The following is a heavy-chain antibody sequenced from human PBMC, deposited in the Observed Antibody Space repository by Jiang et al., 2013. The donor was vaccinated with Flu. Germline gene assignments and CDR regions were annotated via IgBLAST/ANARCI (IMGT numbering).Heavy chain of an antibody. V-gene: IGHV3-33*05. Sequence: QLLESGGGVVQPGRSLRLSCAASGFTFSSYGMHWVRQAPGKGLEWVAVISYDGSNKYYADSVKGRFTISRDNSKNTLYLQMNSLRAEDTAVYYCAREPYSSSPPYYYYYGMDVWGQGTTVTVSS. CDR1: GFTFSSYG. J-gene: IGHJ6*02. D-gene: IGHD6-6*01. CDR3: AREPYSSSPPYYYYYGMDV. CDR2: ISYDGSNK.